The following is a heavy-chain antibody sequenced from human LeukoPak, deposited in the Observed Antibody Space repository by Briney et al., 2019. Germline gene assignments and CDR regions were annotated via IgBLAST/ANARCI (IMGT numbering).Heavy chain of an antibody. Sequence: SETLSLTCAVYGGSFSGYYWSWIRQPPGKGLEWIGEINHSGSTNYNPSLKSRVTISVDTSKNQFSLKLSSGTAADTAVYYCARGLYDYWGQGTLVTVSS. V-gene: IGHV4-34*01. CDR2: INHSGST. J-gene: IGHJ4*02. CDR3: ARGLYDY. CDR1: GGSFSGYY.